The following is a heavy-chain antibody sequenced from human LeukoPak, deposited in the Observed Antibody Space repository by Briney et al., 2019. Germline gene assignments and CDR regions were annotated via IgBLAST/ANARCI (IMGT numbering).Heavy chain of an antibody. V-gene: IGHV3-21*01. Sequence: PGGSLRLSCEASGFTFTTYSMTWVRQAPGKGLEWVSIISSGSSAIFSADALKGRFTISRDDAKNLLYLDMNSLRAEDTAVYYCARDSKWNSSWNYAFDIWGQGTMVTVSS. CDR1: GFTFTTYS. CDR2: ISSGSSAI. CDR3: ARDSKWNSSWNYAFDI. D-gene: IGHD6-13*01. J-gene: IGHJ3*02.